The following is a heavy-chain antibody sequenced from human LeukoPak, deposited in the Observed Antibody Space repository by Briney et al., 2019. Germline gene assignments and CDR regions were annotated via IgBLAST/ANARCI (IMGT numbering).Heavy chain of an antibody. V-gene: IGHV4-4*09. CDR2: IYTSGST. D-gene: IGHD6-13*01. CDR3: ARYSSSLGALDI. J-gene: IGHJ3*02. Sequence: SETLSLTCTVSGGSISSYYWSWIRQPPGKGLEWIGYIYTSGSTNYNPSLKSRVTISVDTSKNQFSLKLSSVTAADTAVYYCARYSSSLGALDIWGQGTMVTVSS. CDR1: GGSISSYY.